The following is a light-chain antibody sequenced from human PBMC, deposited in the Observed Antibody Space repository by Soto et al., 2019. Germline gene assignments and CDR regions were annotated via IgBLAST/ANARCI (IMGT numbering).Light chain of an antibody. CDR2: DAS. CDR1: QSVDSS. J-gene: IGKJ2*01. V-gene: IGKV3-11*01. CDR3: QQRGA. Sequence: EVVLTQSPATLSLSPGERATLSCRASQSVDSSLAWYQQKLGQAPRLLIYDASNRATGIPDRFSGSGSGTDFTLTISSLEPEDFAVYYCQQRGAFGQGTKVEIK.